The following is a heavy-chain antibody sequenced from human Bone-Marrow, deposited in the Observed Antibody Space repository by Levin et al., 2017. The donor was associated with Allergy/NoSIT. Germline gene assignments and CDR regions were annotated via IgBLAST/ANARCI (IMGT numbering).Heavy chain of an antibody. V-gene: IGHV3-53*01. CDR1: GFAVSNNF. Sequence: PGGSLRLSCAVSGFAVSNNFMSWVRQSPEKGLEWVSTLFPAGDTYYPDFVKGRFTISRDNSKNTLYLLMNSLRAEDTAVYYCATHMTTMNNKYYFDHWGQGALVTVSS. D-gene: IGHD1-14*01. J-gene: IGHJ4*02. CDR2: LFPAGDT. CDR3: ATHMTTMNNKYYFDH.